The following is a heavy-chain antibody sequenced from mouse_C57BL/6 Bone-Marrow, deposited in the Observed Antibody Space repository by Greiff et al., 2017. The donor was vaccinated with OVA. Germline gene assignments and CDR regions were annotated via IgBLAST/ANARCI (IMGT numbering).Heavy chain of an antibody. V-gene: IGHV2-6*03. CDR1: GFSLTSYG. Sequence: QVHVKQSGPGLVAPSQSLSITCTVSGFSLTSYGVHWVRQPPGKGLEWLVVIWSDGSTTYNSALKSRLSISKDNSKNQVFLKMTSLHTDDTAMYYCARSSYYSNCLFDCWGQGTTLTVSS. J-gene: IGHJ2*01. CDR3: ARSSYYSNCLFDC. CDR2: IWSDGST. D-gene: IGHD2-5*01.